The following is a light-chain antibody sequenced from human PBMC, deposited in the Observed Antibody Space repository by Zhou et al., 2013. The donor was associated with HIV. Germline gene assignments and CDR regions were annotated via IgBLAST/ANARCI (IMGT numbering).Light chain of an antibody. CDR3: QQSYSTPIT. Sequence: AIRITQSPSSLSASTGDRVTITCRASQGISSYLAWYQQKPGKAPKLLIYGSSSLQSGVPSRFSGSGSGTDFTLTISSLQPEDFATYYCQQSYSTPITFGGGTRVEIK. V-gene: IGKV1-8*01. J-gene: IGKJ4*01. CDR2: GSS. CDR1: QGISSY.